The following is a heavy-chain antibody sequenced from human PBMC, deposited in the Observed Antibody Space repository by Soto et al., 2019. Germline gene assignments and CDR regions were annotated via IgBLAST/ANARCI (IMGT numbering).Heavy chain of an antibody. D-gene: IGHD3-22*01. V-gene: IGHV1-69*01. Sequence: QVQLVQSGAEVKKPGSSVKVSCKPSGGTFSSYAISWVLQAPGQGLEWMGGIIPIFGTANYAQKFQGRVTITADETTSTAYMELSSLRSEDTAVYYCERDRGYYYDSSGYYVSGYFDYWGQGTRVTVSS. J-gene: IGHJ4*02. CDR2: IIPIFGTA. CDR3: ERDRGYYYDSSGYYVSGYFDY. CDR1: GGTFSSYA.